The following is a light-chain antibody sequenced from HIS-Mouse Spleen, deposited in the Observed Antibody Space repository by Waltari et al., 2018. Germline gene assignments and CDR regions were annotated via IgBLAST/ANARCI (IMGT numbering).Light chain of an antibody. V-gene: IGLV2-14*03. J-gene: IGLJ1*01. CDR2: DVS. CDR3: SSYTSSSTLYV. CDR1: SSDVCGYNY. Sequence: QSALTQPASVSGSPGQSITISCTGTSSDVCGYNYVSWYQQHPGKAPKLMIYDVSNRPSGVSNRFPGSESGNTASLTISGLQAEDEADYYCSSYTSSSTLYVFGTGTKVTVL.